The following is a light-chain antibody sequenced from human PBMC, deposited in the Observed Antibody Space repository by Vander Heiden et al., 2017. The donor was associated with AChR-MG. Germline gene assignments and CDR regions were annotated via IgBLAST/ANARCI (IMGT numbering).Light chain of an antibody. J-gene: IGKJ5*01. Sequence: EIVMTQPPATLSVSPGERAPLPCRASQSVSSNLAGYQQNPGQAPRLLIYGASTRATGIPARFSGSGSGTEFTLTISSLQSEDFAVYYCQQYNNWPPRITFGQGTRLEIK. CDR1: QSVSSN. CDR2: GAS. CDR3: QQYNNWPPRIT. V-gene: IGKV3-15*01.